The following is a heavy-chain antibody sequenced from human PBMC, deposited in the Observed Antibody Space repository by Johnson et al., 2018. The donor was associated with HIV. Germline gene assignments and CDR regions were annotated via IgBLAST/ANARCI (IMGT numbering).Heavy chain of an antibody. J-gene: IGHJ3*02. CDR2: INHDVSAI. Sequence: VQLVESGGDLVQPGGSLRLSCIGSGFTFSHNWMSWVRQAPVKGPEWVANINHDVSAINYVDSVKGRFTISRDNAKNTLYLQMNSLRAEDTAVYYCARGALEQFLEWLLNPYTDAFDIWGQGTMVTVSS. D-gene: IGHD3-3*01. CDR1: GFTFSHNW. CDR3: ARGALEQFLEWLLNPYTDAFDI. V-gene: IGHV3-7*01.